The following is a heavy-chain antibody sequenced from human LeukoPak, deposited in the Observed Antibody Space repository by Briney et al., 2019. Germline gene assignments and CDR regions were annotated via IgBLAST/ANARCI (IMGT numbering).Heavy chain of an antibody. J-gene: IGHJ5*02. CDR1: GGSISSGSYY. CDR3: ARDIYDSSGYSEYNWFDP. D-gene: IGHD3-22*01. Sequence: SETLSLTCTVSGGSISSGSYYWSWIRQPAGKGLEWIGRIYTSGGTNYNPSLKSRVTISVDTSKNQFSLKLSSVTAADTAVYYCARDIYDSSGYSEYNWFDPWGQGTLVTVSS. V-gene: IGHV4-61*02. CDR2: IYTSGGT.